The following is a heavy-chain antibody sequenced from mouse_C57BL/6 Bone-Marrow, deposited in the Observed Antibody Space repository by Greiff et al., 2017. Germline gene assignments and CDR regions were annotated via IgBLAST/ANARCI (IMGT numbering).Heavy chain of an antibody. CDR3: ARRYYDY. CDR2: ISSGSSTI. CDR1: GFTFSDYG. J-gene: IGHJ2*01. D-gene: IGHD2-3*01. Sequence: EVKVVESGGGLVKPGGSLKLSCVASGFTFSDYGMHWVRQAPEKGLEWVAYISSGSSTIYSADTVKGRFTISRDNAKNTLFLQMTSLRSEDTAMYYCARRYYDYWGQGTTLTVSS. V-gene: IGHV5-17*01.